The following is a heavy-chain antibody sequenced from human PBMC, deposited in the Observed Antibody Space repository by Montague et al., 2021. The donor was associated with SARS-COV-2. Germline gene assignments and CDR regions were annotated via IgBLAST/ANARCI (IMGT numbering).Heavy chain of an antibody. V-gene: IGHV4-59*01. J-gene: IGHJ4*02. Sequence: SETLSLTCSVSGGSISDYYWNWIRQPPGKGLEWIGYIYYNTGNTKYNPXRQSRVTISLDTSKNQFSLNLRSVTAADTALYFCARGTGYDYYFDCWGLGTLVTVSS. CDR3: ARGTGYDYYFDC. D-gene: IGHD5-12*01. CDR2: IYYNTGNT. CDR1: GGSISDYY.